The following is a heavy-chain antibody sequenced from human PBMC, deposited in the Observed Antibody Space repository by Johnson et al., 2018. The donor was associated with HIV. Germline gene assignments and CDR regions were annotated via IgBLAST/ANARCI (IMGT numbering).Heavy chain of an antibody. D-gene: IGHD6-6*01. CDR3: AKGERGYSSSSDAFDI. J-gene: IGHJ3*02. V-gene: IGHV3-30*04. CDR1: GFTFSSYA. CDR2: ISYDGSNK. Sequence: QVQLVESGGGVVQPGRSLRLSCAASGFTFSSYAMHWVRQAPGKGLEWVAVISYDGSNKYYADSVKGRFTISRDNSKNTLYLQMNSLRGEDTAVYYCAKGERGYSSSSDAFDIWGQGTMVTVSS.